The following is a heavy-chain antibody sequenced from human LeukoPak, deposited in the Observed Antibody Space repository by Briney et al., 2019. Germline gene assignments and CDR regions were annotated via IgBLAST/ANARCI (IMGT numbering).Heavy chain of an antibody. D-gene: IGHD5-24*01. Sequence: ASVKVSCEASGGAFSSYTISWVRQAPGQGLEWMGRIIPILGIANYAQKFQGRVTITADKSTSTAYMELSSLRSEDTAVYYCARGAKEMATTPYFDYWGQGTLVTVSS. V-gene: IGHV1-69*02. CDR3: ARGAKEMATTPYFDY. CDR1: GGAFSSYT. CDR2: IIPILGIA. J-gene: IGHJ4*02.